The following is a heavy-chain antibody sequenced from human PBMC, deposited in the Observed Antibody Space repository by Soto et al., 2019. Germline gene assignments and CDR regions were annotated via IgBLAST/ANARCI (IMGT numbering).Heavy chain of an antibody. V-gene: IGHV3-21*01. Sequence: SLTLSSASSGFTFSSYSMNWFRQAPGKGLEWVSSISSSSSYIYYADSVKGRFTISRDNAKNSLYLQMNSLRAEDTAVYYCARHQGGWARRWENYYYYGMDVWGQGTTVTVSS. CDR3: ARHQGGWARRWENYYYYGMDV. CDR2: ISSSSSYI. J-gene: IGHJ6*02. CDR1: GFTFSSYS. D-gene: IGHD1-26*01.